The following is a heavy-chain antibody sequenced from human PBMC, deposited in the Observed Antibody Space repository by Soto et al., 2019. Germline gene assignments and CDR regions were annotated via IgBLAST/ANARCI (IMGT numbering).Heavy chain of an antibody. CDR3: AHIKPGRDTAMVKELNYYDSSGYDY. CDR2: IYWDDDK. V-gene: IGHV2-5*02. CDR1: GFSLSTSGVG. J-gene: IGHJ4*02. Sequence: SGPTLVNPTQTLTLTCTFSGFSLSTSGVGVGWIRQPPGKALEWLALIYWDDDKRYSPSLKSRLTITKDTSKNQVVLTMTNVDPVDTATYYCAHIKPGRDTAMVKELNYYDSSGYDYWSQGTLVTVSS. D-gene: IGHD3-22*01.